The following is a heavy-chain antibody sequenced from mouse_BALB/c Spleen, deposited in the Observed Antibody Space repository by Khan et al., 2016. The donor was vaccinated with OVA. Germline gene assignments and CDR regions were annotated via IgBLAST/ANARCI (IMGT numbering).Heavy chain of an antibody. Sequence: EVQLQESGPSLVKPSQTLSLTCSVTGDSITSGYWNWIRKFPGNKLEYMGHIIYTGSTYYNPSLKSRISITRHTSENTYYLQLNSVTDEDTATYYYARATYRFAFVYWGQGTLVTVSA. CDR2: IIYTGST. CDR1: GDSITSGY. J-gene: IGHJ3*01. V-gene: IGHV3-8*02. CDR3: ARATYRFAFVY. D-gene: IGHD2-14*01.